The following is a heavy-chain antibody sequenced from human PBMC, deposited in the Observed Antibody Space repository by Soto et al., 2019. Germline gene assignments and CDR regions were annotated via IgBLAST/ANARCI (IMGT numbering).Heavy chain of an antibody. V-gene: IGHV5-51*01. J-gene: IGHJ2*01. CDR2: IYPGDSDT. CDR1: GYSFTSYW. Sequence: GESLKISCKGSGYSFTSYWIGWVRQMPGKGLEWMGIIYPGDSDTRYSPSFQGQVTISADKSISTAYLQWSSLKASDTAMYYCARLPKPRYSSSWYWYFDLWGRGTLVTVSS. CDR3: ARLPKPRYSSSWYWYFDL. D-gene: IGHD6-13*01.